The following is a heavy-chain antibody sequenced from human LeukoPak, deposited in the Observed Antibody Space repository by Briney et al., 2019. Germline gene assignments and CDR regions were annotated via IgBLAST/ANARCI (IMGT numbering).Heavy chain of an antibody. CDR1: GYSFTSYW. Sequence: GESLKISCKGSGYSFTSYWIGWVRQMPGKGLEWMGIIYPGDSDTRCSPSFQGQVTISADKSISTAYLQWSSLKASDTAMYYCARQGDGGNAYYYYMDVWGKGTTVTVSS. CDR2: IYPGDSDT. J-gene: IGHJ6*03. V-gene: IGHV5-51*01. D-gene: IGHD4-23*01. CDR3: ARQGDGGNAYYYYMDV.